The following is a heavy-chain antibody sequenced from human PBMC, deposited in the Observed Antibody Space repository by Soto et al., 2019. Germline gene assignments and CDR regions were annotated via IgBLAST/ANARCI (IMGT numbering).Heavy chain of an antibody. CDR1: GFTFSSYA. J-gene: IGHJ4*02. D-gene: IGHD6-19*01. V-gene: IGHV3-30-3*01. Sequence: QVQLVESGGGVVQPGRSLRLSCAASGFTFSSYAMHWVRQAPGKGLEWVAVISYDGSNKYYADSVKGRFTISRDNSKNTLYLQMNSLRAEDTAVYYCARVKQWLDVDYWGQGTLVTVSS. CDR3: ARVKQWLDVDY. CDR2: ISYDGSNK.